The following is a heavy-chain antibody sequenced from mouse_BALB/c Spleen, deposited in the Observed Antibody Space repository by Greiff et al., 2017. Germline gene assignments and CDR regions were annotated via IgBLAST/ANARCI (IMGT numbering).Heavy chain of an antibody. D-gene: IGHD4-1*01. CDR1: GFTFSSYG. J-gene: IGHJ4*01. Sequence: EVMLVESGGGLVQPGGSLKLSCAASGFTFSSYGMSWVRQTPDKRLELVATINSNGGSTYYPDSVKGRFTISRDNAKNTLYLQMSSLKSEDTAMYYCARDTGRGFSYAMDYWGQGTSVTVSS. CDR2: INSNGGST. V-gene: IGHV5-6-3*01. CDR3: ARDTGRGFSYAMDY.